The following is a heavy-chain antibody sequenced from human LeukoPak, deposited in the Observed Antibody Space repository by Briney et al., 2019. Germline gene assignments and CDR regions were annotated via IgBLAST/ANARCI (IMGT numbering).Heavy chain of an antibody. V-gene: IGHV1-69*01. CDR3: ARSRSIMITFGGVIVPQSAAFDI. CDR2: IIPIFGTA. Sequence: GASVKVSCKASGGTFSSYAISWVRQAPGQGLEWMGGIIPIFGTANYAQKFQGRVTITADESTSTAYMELSSLRSEDTPVYYCARSRSIMITFGGVIVPQSAAFDIWGQGTMVTVSS. CDR1: GGTFSSYA. D-gene: IGHD3-16*02. J-gene: IGHJ3*02.